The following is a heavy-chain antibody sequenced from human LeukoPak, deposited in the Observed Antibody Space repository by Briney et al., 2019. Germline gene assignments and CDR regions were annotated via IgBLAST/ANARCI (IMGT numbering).Heavy chain of an antibody. V-gene: IGHV1-69*13. J-gene: IGHJ3*02. CDR3: AIYCSSTSCYIFGPFI. D-gene: IGHD2-2*02. Sequence: SVKVSCKASGGTFSSYAISWVRQAPGQGLEWMGGIIPIFGTANYAQKFQGGVTITADESTSTAYMELSSLRSEDTAVYYCAIYCSSTSCYIFGPFIWGQGTMVTVSS. CDR2: IIPIFGTA. CDR1: GGTFSSYA.